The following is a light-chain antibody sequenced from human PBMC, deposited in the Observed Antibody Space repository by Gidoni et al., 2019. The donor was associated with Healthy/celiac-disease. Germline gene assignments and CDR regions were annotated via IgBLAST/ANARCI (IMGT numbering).Light chain of an antibody. CDR1: QSVLYSSNNKNY. V-gene: IGKV4-1*01. CDR3: QQYYSTPWT. CDR2: WAS. Sequence: DIVMTQSPDSLAVSLGERAIINCKSSQSVLYSSNNKNYLAWYQQKPGQPPKLLIYWASTRESGVPDRFSGSGSGADFTLTISSLQAEDGAVYYCQQYYSTPWTFGQGTKVEIK. J-gene: IGKJ1*01.